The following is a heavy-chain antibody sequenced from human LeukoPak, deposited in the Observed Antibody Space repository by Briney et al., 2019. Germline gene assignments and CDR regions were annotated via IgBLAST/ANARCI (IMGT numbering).Heavy chain of an antibody. V-gene: IGHV3-15*05. CDR1: GFTLSNAW. Sequence: GGSLRLSCAASGFTLSNAWMNWVRQAPGKGLEWVGLIKSKTDGETRDYAAPVKGRFTISRDNAKNTLYLQLNSLRAEDTAIYYCARSQGPYDYWGQGTLVTVSS. CDR2: IKSKTDGETR. J-gene: IGHJ4*02. CDR3: ARSQGPYDY.